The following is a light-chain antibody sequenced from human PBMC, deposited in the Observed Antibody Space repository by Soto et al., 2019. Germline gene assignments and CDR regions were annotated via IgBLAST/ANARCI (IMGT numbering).Light chain of an antibody. J-gene: IGLJ1*01. V-gene: IGLV2-23*01. CDR1: SSDVGSYNL. CDR2: ETT. CDR3: CSYGGSDTPYV. Sequence: QSALTQPASVSGSPGQSITISCTGTSSDVGSYNLVSWYQQHPGKAPTLVIYETTKRPSGVSPRFSGSKSGNTAPLTISGLQPEDEADYFCCSYGGSDTPYVLGTGPKLTVL.